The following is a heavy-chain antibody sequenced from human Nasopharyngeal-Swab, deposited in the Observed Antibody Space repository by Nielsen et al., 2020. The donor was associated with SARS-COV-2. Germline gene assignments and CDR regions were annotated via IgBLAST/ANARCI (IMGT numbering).Heavy chain of an antibody. D-gene: IGHD3-3*01. V-gene: IGHV3-21*01. CDR2: ISSSSSDI. CDR1: GFTFNNYN. J-gene: IGHJ6*02. Sequence: GGSLRLSCAASGFTFNNYNFNWVRQAPGQGLEWVSSISSSSSDIYYADSVKGRFTISRDNAKHSLYLQMNSLRAEDTAVYYCARDGLDYDFWSAYFMDVWGQGTTVTVSS. CDR3: ARDGLDYDFWSAYFMDV.